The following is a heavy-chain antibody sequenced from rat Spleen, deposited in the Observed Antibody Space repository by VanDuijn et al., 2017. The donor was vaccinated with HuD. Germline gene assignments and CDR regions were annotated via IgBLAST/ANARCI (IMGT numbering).Heavy chain of an antibody. CDR2: ISPSGGNT. D-gene: IGHD4-3*01. Sequence: EVQLVESGGGLVQPGGSLRLSCAASGFTFTNYYMAWVRQAPTKGLEWVASISPSGGNTYYRDSVKGRFTVSRDNAKSTLYLQMDSLRSEDTATYFCARLGGLRNWFAYWGQGTLVTVSS. J-gene: IGHJ3*01. V-gene: IGHV5-25*01. CDR3: ARLGGLRNWFAY. CDR1: GFTFTNYY.